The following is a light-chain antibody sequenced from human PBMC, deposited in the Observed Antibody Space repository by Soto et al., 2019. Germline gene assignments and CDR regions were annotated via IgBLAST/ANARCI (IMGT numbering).Light chain of an antibody. Sequence: QSALTQPASVSGSPGQSITISCTGTSSDVGGYNFVSWYQHHPGKAPKLMIYEVSNRPSGVSNRFSGSKSGNTASLTISGLQAEDEDDYYCNSYTSTNTLVFGTGTKVT. J-gene: IGLJ1*01. CDR2: EVS. CDR3: NSYTSTNTLV. CDR1: SSDVGGYNF. V-gene: IGLV2-14*01.